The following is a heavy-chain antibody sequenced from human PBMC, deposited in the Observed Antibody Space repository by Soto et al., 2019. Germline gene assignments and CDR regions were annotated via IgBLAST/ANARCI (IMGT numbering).Heavy chain of an antibody. CDR1: GFTLSDRY. CDR3: ARVAYCSGGSCYPVDY. D-gene: IGHD2-15*01. Sequence: EVQLVESGGGLVQPGGSLRLSCTASGFTLSDRYMDWVRQAPGKGLEWVGRTRDKAHSYNTEYAASVKGRFTISRDDSKNSLYMQMNSLKTEDTAVYYCARVAYCSGGSCYPVDYWGQGTMVTVSS. CDR2: TRDKAHSYNT. J-gene: IGHJ4*02. V-gene: IGHV3-72*01.